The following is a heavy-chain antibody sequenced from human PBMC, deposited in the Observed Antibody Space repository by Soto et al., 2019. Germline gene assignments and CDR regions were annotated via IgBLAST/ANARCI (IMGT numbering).Heavy chain of an antibody. CDR3: ARGFVGRWLQLRAEAFDI. Sequence: QVQLVQSGAEVKKPGSSVTVSCKASGGTFSSYAISWVRQAPGQGLEWMGGIIPIFGTANYAQKFQGRVTITADESTSTAYMELSSLRSEDTAVYYCARGFVGRWLQLRAEAFDIWGQGTMVTVSS. CDR2: IIPIFGTA. J-gene: IGHJ3*02. D-gene: IGHD5-12*01. V-gene: IGHV1-69*01. CDR1: GGTFSSYA.